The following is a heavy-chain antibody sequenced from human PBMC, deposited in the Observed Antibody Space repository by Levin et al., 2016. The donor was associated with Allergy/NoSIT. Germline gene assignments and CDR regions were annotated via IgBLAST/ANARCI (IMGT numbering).Heavy chain of an antibody. J-gene: IGHJ4*02. D-gene: IGHD3-10*01. V-gene: IGHV4-59*12. CDR1: GGSISTYH. CDR2: IYNGGST. Sequence: SETLSLTCTVSGGSISTYHWTWIRQPPGKGLEWIGDIYNGGSTKYNPSLKSRVTSSLDTSKNHFSLDLSSVTAADTAVYYCAGNVGPGSYFDYWGQGNLVTVSS. CDR3: AGNVGPGSYFDY.